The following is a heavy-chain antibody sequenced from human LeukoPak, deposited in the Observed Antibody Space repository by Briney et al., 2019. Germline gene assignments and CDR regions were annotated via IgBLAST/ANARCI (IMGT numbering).Heavy chain of an antibody. CDR3: ASIAVAGGDY. CDR2: ISYDGSNK. J-gene: IGHJ4*02. CDR1: GFTFSSYA. Sequence: GGSLRLSCAASGFTFSSYAMHWVRQAPGKGLEWVAVISYDGSNKYYADSVKGRFTISRDNSKNTLYLQMNSLRAEDTAVYYCASIAVAGGDYWGQGTLDTVSS. D-gene: IGHD6-19*01. V-gene: IGHV3-30-3*01.